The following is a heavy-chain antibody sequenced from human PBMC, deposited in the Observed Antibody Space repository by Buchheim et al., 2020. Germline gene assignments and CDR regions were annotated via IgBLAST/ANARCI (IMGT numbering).Heavy chain of an antibody. V-gene: IGHV1-2*02. J-gene: IGHJ6*02. CDR3: ARGGSKISSSPISPYYGMDV. Sequence: QVQLVQSGAEVKKPGASVKVSCKASGYTFTGYYMHWVRQAPGQGLEWMGWINPNSGGTNSAQKFQGRVTMTRDTSISTAYMELSRLRSDDTAVYYCARGGSKISSSPISPYYGMDVWGQGTT. CDR2: INPNSGGT. CDR1: GYTFTGYY. D-gene: IGHD6-6*01.